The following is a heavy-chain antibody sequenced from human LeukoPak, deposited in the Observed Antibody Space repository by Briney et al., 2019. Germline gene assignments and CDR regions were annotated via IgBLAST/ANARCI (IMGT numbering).Heavy chain of an antibody. CDR1: GGSISSYY. J-gene: IGHJ4*02. D-gene: IGHD3-3*01. V-gene: IGHV4-59*08. Sequence: SETLSLTCTVSGGSISSYYWSWIRQPPGKGLEWIGYIYYSGSTNYNPSLKSRVTISVDTSKNQFSLKLSSVTAADTAVYYCARLLYDFWSGYYLYCFDYWGQGTLVTVSS. CDR2: IYYSGST. CDR3: ARLLYDFWSGYYLYCFDY.